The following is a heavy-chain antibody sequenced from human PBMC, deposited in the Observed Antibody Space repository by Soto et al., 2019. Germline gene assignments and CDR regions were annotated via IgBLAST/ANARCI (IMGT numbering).Heavy chain of an antibody. Sequence: SETLSLTCAVYGGSFSGYYWSWIRQPPGKGLEWIGEINHSGSTNYNPSLKSRVTISVDTSKNQFSLKLSSVTAADTAVYYCARGHQYYYDSSDYYPFAFDIWGQGTMVT. D-gene: IGHD3-22*01. CDR2: INHSGST. V-gene: IGHV4-34*01. CDR3: ARGHQYYYDSSDYYPFAFDI. CDR1: GGSFSGYY. J-gene: IGHJ3*02.